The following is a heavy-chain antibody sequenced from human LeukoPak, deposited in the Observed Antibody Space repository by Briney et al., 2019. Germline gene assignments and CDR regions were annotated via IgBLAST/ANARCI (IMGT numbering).Heavy chain of an antibody. Sequence: ASVKVSCKASGYTFTDYYIHWVRQAPGQGLEGMGWLNVKTGGTEYAPTFQGRVTMTRDTSINTAYMDLSRLTSDDSAVYYCARGRLIGVPSGTQPPHDSWGQGSRVTVSS. CDR3: ARGRLIGVPSGTQPPHDS. J-gene: IGHJ4*02. V-gene: IGHV1-2*02. CDR1: GYTFTDYY. D-gene: IGHD2-2*01. CDR2: LNVKTGGT.